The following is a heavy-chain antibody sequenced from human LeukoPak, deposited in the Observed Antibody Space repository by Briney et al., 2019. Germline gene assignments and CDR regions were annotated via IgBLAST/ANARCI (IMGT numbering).Heavy chain of an antibody. Sequence: GGSLRLSCAAPGFTLSSYSMNWVRQAPGKGLEWVSYISFSSSPIYYADSVKGRFTISKDNAKNSLYLQMHSLRADDTAIYYCARARGALYMDVWGTGTTVTVSS. CDR1: GFTLSSYS. CDR2: ISFSSSPI. J-gene: IGHJ6*03. V-gene: IGHV3-48*04. CDR3: ARARGALYMDV.